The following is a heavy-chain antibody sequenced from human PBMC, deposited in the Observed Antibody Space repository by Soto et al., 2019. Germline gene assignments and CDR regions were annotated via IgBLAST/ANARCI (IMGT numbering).Heavy chain of an antibody. Sequence: GGSLRLSCAASGFTFSSYAMSWVRQAPGKGLEWVSAISGSGGSTYYADSVKGRFTISRDNSKNTLYLQMNSLRAEDTAVYYCAKTVSVAAGPAYCWFDPWGQGTLVTVSS. J-gene: IGHJ5*02. CDR1: GFTFSSYA. CDR2: ISGSGGST. CDR3: AKTVSVAAGPAYCWFDP. D-gene: IGHD6-6*01. V-gene: IGHV3-23*01.